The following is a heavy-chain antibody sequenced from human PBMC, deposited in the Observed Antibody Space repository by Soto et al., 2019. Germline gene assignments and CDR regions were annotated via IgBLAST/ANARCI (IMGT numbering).Heavy chain of an antibody. CDR2: IYYSGST. D-gene: IGHD3-10*01. CDR1: GGSISSSSYY. V-gene: IGHV4-39*01. Sequence: PSETLSLTCTVSGGSISSSSYYWGWIRQPPGKRQEWIGSIYYSGSTYYNPSLKSRVTLSVDTSKNQFSLKLSSVTAADTAVYYCARPYYGSGRYDYYMDVWGKGTTVTVSS. J-gene: IGHJ6*03. CDR3: ARPYYGSGRYDYYMDV.